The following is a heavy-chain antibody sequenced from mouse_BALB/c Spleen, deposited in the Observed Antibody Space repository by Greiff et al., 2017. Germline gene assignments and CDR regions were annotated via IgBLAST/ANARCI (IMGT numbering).Heavy chain of an antibody. V-gene: IGHV5-4*02. CDR1: GFTFSDYY. D-gene: IGHD1-1*01. J-gene: IGHJ4*01. CDR2: ISDGGSYT. CDR3: ARDLATVVATNAMDY. Sequence: EVKLVESGGGLVKPGGSLKLSCAASGFTFSDYYMYWVRQTPEKRLEWVATISDGGSYTYYPDSVKGRFTISRDNAKNNLYLQMSSLKSEDTAMYYCARDLATVVATNAMDYWGQGTSVTVSS.